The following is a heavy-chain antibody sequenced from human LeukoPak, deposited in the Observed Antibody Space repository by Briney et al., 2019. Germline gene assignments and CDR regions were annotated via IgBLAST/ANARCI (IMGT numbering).Heavy chain of an antibody. CDR1: GFTFSSYW. J-gene: IGHJ5*02. Sequence: GGSLRLSCAASGFTFSSYWMSWVRQAPGKGLEWVANIKLDGSEKYYVDSVKGRFTISRDNAKKSLYLQMNSLRDEDTAVYYCARDETYYYGSGSPSNWFDPWGQGTLVTVSS. CDR3: ARDETYYYGSGSPSNWFDP. CDR2: IKLDGSEK. V-gene: IGHV3-7*01. D-gene: IGHD3-10*01.